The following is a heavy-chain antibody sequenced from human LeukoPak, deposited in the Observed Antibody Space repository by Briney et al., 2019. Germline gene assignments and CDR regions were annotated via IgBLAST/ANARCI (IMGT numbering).Heavy chain of an antibody. CDR3: AKVPSYSSGWSNWFDP. J-gene: IGHJ5*02. Sequence: PGGSLRLSCAASGFTFSSYWMSWVRQAPGKGLEWVANIKQDGSEKYYVDSVKGRFTISRDNAKNSLYLQMNSLRAEDTAVYYCAKVPSYSSGWSNWFDPWGQGTLVTVSS. D-gene: IGHD6-19*01. CDR1: GFTFSSYW. V-gene: IGHV3-7*03. CDR2: IKQDGSEK.